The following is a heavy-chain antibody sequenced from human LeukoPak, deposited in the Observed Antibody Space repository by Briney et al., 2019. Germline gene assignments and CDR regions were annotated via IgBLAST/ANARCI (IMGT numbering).Heavy chain of an antibody. CDR2: IYYSGST. CDR3: ASLNYYGSGSYYSWFDP. CDR1: SGSISSYY. D-gene: IGHD3-10*01. J-gene: IGHJ5*02. Sequence: SETLSLTCTVSSGSISSYYWSWIRQPPGKGLEWIGYIYYSGSTNYNTSLKSRVTISVDTSKNQFSLKLSSVTAADTAVYYCASLNYYGSGSYYSWFDPWGQGTLVTVSS. V-gene: IGHV4-59*08.